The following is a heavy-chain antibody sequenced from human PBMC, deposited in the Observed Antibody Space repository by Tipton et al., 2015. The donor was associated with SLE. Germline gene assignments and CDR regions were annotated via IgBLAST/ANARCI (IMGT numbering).Heavy chain of an antibody. D-gene: IGHD3-10*01. V-gene: IGHV3-30*03. CDR1: GVTFSTYW. J-gene: IGHJ4*02. CDR2: ISYDGGNK. CDR3: ARDLGRFYGSGSLIAY. Sequence: SLRLSCAASGVTFSTYWMSWVRQAPGKGLEWVAVISYDGGNKYYTDSVKGRFTLSRDNSKNTLYLQMITLRPEDTAVYYCARDLGRFYGSGSLIAYWGQGTLVTVSS.